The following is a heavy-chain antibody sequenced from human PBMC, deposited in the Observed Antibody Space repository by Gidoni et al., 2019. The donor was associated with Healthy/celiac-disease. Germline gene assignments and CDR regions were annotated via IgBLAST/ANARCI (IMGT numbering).Heavy chain of an antibody. CDR1: VYTFTGYY. Sequence: QVQLVQSGAEVKKPGASVKVSFNASVYTFTGYYIYWVRQAPGQGLEWMGWITPIGGGTNYARKFQSRVTMTRDTSISTDYMELSRLRSDDTAVYYCARLYNWNYAEAFDIWGQGTMVTVSS. J-gene: IGHJ3*02. CDR2: ITPIGGGT. D-gene: IGHD1-7*01. CDR3: ARLYNWNYAEAFDI. V-gene: IGHV1-2*02.